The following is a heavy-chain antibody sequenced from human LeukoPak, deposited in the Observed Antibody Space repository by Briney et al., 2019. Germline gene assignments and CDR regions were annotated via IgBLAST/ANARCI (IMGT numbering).Heavy chain of an antibody. CDR3: ARANRGVTPYDY. CDR2: INHSGST. CDR1: GGSISSSSYY. V-gene: IGHV4-39*07. D-gene: IGHD4-23*01. J-gene: IGHJ4*02. Sequence: SETLSLTCTVSGGSISSSSYYWGWIRQPPGKGLEWIGEINHSGSTNYNPSLKSRVTISVDTSKNQFSLKLSSVTAADTAVYYCARANRGVTPYDYWGQGTLVTVSS.